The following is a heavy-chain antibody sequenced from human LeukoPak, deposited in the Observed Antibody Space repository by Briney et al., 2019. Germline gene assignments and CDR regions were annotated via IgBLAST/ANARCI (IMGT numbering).Heavy chain of an antibody. CDR1: GFTFKNYG. CDR3: TKGVLGGTQSVSAGLDS. J-gene: IGHJ4*02. Sequence: PGGSLRLSCVASGFTFKNYGMHWVRQAPGKGLEWVAVISYDGSNKYYADSVQDRFTISRDNSKNTLYLQMNSLRVEDTAVYYCTKGVLGGTQSVSAGLDSWGQGTLVTVSS. V-gene: IGHV3-30*18. D-gene: IGHD3-16*01. CDR2: ISYDGSNK.